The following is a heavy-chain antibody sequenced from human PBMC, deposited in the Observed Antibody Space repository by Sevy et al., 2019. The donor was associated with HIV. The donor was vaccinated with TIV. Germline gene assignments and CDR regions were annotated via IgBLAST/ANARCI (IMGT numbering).Heavy chain of an antibody. Sequence: GGSLRLSCAASGFTFSSYWMSWVCQAPGKGLEWLATINLDGSETFYVDSVKGRFTISRHNPRKSVYLQMTSLSAEDTAVYYCARLFYGSADYWGQGTLVTVSS. V-gene: IGHV3-7*01. CDR1: GFTFSSYW. J-gene: IGHJ4*02. CDR3: ARLFYGSADY. D-gene: IGHD3-10*01. CDR2: INLDGSET.